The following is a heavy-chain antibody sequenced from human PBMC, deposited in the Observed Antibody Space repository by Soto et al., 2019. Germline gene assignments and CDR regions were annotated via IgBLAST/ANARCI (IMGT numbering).Heavy chain of an antibody. D-gene: IGHD6-19*01. Sequence: EVQLLESGGGLVQPGGSVRLSCAASGFTFSYYAMSWVRQAPGKGLEWVSAISASGGDTYYVDSVKGRFTISRENSKNTLYLQMNSLRVGDTAVYYCTKTQTGYSSGQAYWGQGTLVTVSS. CDR1: GFTFSYYA. V-gene: IGHV3-23*01. CDR3: TKTQTGYSSGQAY. CDR2: ISASGGDT. J-gene: IGHJ4*02.